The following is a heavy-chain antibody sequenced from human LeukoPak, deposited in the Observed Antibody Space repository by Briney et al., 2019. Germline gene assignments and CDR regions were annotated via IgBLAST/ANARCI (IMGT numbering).Heavy chain of an antibody. J-gene: IGHJ4*02. Sequence: PGGSLRLSCAASGFTFSSYWMSWVRQAPGKGLEWVANIKQDGSEKYYVDSVKGRFTISRDNAKNSLYLQMNSLRAEDTAVYYCARDGLYYDILTGTFDYWGQGTLVTVSS. D-gene: IGHD3-9*01. CDR2: IKQDGSEK. CDR1: GFTFSSYW. CDR3: ARDGLYYDILTGTFDY. V-gene: IGHV3-7*03.